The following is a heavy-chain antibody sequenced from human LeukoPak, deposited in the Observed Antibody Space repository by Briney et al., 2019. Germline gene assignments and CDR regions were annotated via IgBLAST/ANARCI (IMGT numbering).Heavy chain of an antibody. CDR1: GYTFTSYY. CDR2: INPSGCST. D-gene: IGHD6-19*01. Sequence: ASVKVSCKASGYTFTSYYMHWVRQAPGQGLEWMGIINPSGCSTSYAQKFQGRVTITRDTSAHTAYMELSSLRSEDMAVYYCARAVKYRSGPLTDLLPYYFDYWGQGTLVTVSS. V-gene: IGHV1-46*01. CDR3: ARAVKYRSGPLTDLLPYYFDY. J-gene: IGHJ4*02.